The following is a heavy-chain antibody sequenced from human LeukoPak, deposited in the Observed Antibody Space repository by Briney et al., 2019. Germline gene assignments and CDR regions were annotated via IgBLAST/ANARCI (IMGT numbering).Heavy chain of an antibody. CDR2: TSGSGTI. Sequence: GGSLRLSCAPSEFSFSSYGMNWVRQAPGKGLEWVSYTSGSGTIYYADSMKGRFTISRDNDKNTLYLQMNSLRDEDTAIYYCARRRAGNIPNCLDYWGQGTLSPSPQ. CDR3: ARRRAGNIPNCLDY. CDR1: EFSFSSYG. J-gene: IGHJ4*02. V-gene: IGHV3-48*02. D-gene: IGHD6-13*01.